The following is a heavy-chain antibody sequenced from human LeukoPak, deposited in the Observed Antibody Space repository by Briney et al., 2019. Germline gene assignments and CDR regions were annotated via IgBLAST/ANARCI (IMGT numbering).Heavy chain of an antibody. J-gene: IGHJ3*02. Sequence: GGSLRLSCAASGFTFSDYYMSWIRQAPGKGSEWVSYISSSSSYTNYADSVKGRFTISRDNAKNSLYLQMNSLRAEDTAVYYCASPKVYCSGGSCFSGAFDIWGQGTMVTVSS. CDR3: ASPKVYCSGGSCFSGAFDI. V-gene: IGHV3-11*06. CDR1: GFTFSDYY. CDR2: ISSSSSYT. D-gene: IGHD2-15*01.